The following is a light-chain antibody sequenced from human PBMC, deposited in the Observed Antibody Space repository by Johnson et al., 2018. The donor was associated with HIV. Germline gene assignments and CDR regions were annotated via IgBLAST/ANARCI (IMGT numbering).Light chain of an antibody. V-gene: IGLV1-51*01. CDR1: SSNIGRNY. CDR2: DNN. J-gene: IGLJ1*01. Sequence: QSVLTQPPSVSAAPGQKVTISCSGSSSNIGRNYVSWYQQLPGTAPKLLIFDNNKRPSGIPDRISGSKSGTSATLGITTLQPGDEADYYCGTWDSSLSAHVFGTGTQVTVL. CDR3: GTWDSSLSAHV.